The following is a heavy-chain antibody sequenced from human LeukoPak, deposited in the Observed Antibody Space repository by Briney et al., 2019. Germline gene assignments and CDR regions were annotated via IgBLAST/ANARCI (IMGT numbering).Heavy chain of an antibody. Sequence: GGSLRLSCAASGFTFSSYAMHWVRQAPGKGLEWVAVISYDGSNKYYADSVKGRFTTSRDNSKNTLYLQMNSLRAEDTAVYYCARDGSSGYFDYWGQGTLVTVSS. CDR1: GFTFSSYA. CDR3: ARDGSSGYFDY. V-gene: IGHV3-30-3*01. D-gene: IGHD6-19*01. J-gene: IGHJ4*02. CDR2: ISYDGSNK.